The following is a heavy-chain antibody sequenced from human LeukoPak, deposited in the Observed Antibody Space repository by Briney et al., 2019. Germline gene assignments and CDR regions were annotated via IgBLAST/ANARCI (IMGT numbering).Heavy chain of an antibody. CDR1: GGSISSYY. Sequence: SETLSLTCTVSGGSISSYYWSWIRQPPGKGLEWIGYIYYSGSTNYNPSPKSRVTISVDTSKNQFSLKLSSVTAADTAVYYCARANRYDLYFDYWGQGTLVTVSS. V-gene: IGHV4-59*01. CDR2: IYYSGST. CDR3: ARANRYDLYFDY. D-gene: IGHD5-12*01. J-gene: IGHJ4*02.